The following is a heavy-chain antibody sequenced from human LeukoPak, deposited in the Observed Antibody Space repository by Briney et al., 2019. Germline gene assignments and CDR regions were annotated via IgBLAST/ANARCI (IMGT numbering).Heavy chain of an antibody. D-gene: IGHD2-15*01. J-gene: IGHJ5*02. CDR1: GGSISSTSYY. Sequence: PSETLSLTCIVSGGSISSTSYYWGWIRQSPGKGLKWIGSIYYSGSTYYNPSLKSRVTISVDTSKNQFSLKLSSVAAADTAVYYCARLDSSGGSPEDWFDPWGQGTLVTVSS. V-gene: IGHV4-39*01. CDR3: ARLDSSGGSPEDWFDP. CDR2: IYYSGST.